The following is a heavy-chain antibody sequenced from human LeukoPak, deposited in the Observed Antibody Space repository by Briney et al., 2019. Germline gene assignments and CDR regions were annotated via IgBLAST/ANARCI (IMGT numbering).Heavy chain of an antibody. V-gene: IGHV4-39*01. CDR2: IFYSGIT. D-gene: IGHD3-22*01. CDR3: ARRGDYYDTSDYYSGGWFDP. CDR1: GDSISSSSYF. Sequence: SETLSLTCTVSGDSISSSSYFWGWIRQPPGTGLEWIGSIFYSGITYYNPSLKSRVTISVDTSKNQFSLKLSSVTAADMAVYYCARRGDYYDTSDYYSGGWFDPWGQGTLVTVSS. J-gene: IGHJ5*02.